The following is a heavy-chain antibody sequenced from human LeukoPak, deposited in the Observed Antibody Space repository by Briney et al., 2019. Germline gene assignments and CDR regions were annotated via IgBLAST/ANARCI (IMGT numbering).Heavy chain of an antibody. V-gene: IGHV1-2*02. D-gene: IGHD5-12*01. CDR2: INPNSGGT. Sequence: GASVKVSCKASGYTFTGYYMHWVRQAPGQGLEWMGWINPNSGGTNYAQKFQGRVTMTRDTSISTAYMELSRLRSDDTAVYYCARGPIGDSGYDWYFDYWGQGTLVTVSS. CDR1: GYTFTGYY. J-gene: IGHJ4*02. CDR3: ARGPIGDSGYDWYFDY.